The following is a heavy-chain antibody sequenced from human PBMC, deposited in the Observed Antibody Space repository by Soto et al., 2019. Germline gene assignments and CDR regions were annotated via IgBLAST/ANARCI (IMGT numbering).Heavy chain of an antibody. Sequence: GGSLRLSCAASGFTFDDYTMHWVHQAPGKGLEWVSLISWDGGSTYYADSVKGRFTISRDNSKNSLYLQMNSLRTEDTALYYCAKTPAKAAMPQPYYYGMDVWGQGTPVTVSS. CDR1: GFTFDDYT. J-gene: IGHJ6*02. CDR3: AKTPAKAAMPQPYYYGMDV. V-gene: IGHV3-43*01. CDR2: ISWDGGST. D-gene: IGHD2-2*01.